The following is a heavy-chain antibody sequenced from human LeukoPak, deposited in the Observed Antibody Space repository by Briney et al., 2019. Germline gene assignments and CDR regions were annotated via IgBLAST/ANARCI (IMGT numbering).Heavy chain of an antibody. Sequence: PSETLSLTCSVSGYSITSGYFWGWIRQPPGKGLEWIGSIYHSGSTYYNPSLKSRVTISLDTSKNQFSLKLSSVTAADTAVYYCAREIWSGYYTFDYWGQGTLVTVSS. V-gene: IGHV4-38-2*02. CDR2: IYHSGST. J-gene: IGHJ4*02. D-gene: IGHD3-3*01. CDR3: AREIWSGYYTFDY. CDR1: GYSITSGYF.